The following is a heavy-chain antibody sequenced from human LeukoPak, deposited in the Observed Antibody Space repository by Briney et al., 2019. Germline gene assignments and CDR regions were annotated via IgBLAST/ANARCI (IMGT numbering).Heavy chain of an antibody. Sequence: SETLSLTCTVSGDSITSGNDYWGWIRQTPGKGLEWMGSIYYTGSSHYNPSLKSRATISVDTSKNQFSLKLTSVTAADTAVYYCTRAASSGPLFTYHMDVWGKGTTVTVPS. J-gene: IGHJ6*03. CDR1: GDSITSGNDY. CDR3: TRAASSGPLFTYHMDV. CDR2: IYYTGSS. D-gene: IGHD3-22*01. V-gene: IGHV4-39*07.